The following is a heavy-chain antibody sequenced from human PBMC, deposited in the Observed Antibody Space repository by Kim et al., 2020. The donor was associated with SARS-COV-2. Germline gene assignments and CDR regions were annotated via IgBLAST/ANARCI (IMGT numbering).Heavy chain of an antibody. CDR2: IYYSGST. CDR3: ARSRPDYYDSSGYYYTERFFDY. V-gene: IGHV4-31*03. Sequence: SETLSLTCTVSGGSISSGGYYWSWIRQHPGKGLEWIGYIYYSGSTYYNPSLKSRVTISVDTSKNQFSLKLSSVTAADTAVYYCARSRPDYYDSSGYYYTERFFDYWGQGTLVTVSS. CDR1: GGSISSGGYY. J-gene: IGHJ4*02. D-gene: IGHD3-22*01.